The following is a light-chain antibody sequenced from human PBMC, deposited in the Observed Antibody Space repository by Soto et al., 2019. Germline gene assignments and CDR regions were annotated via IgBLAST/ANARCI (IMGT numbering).Light chain of an antibody. Sequence: QAVVTQPPSVSGAPGQRVTISCTGSSSNIGARYDVHWYQQLPGTAPKLLIYGNANRPSGVPDRFSGSKSGTSASLAITGLQAEDEADYYCQSYDTSLSAWVFGGGTKLTVL. CDR3: QSYDTSLSAWV. CDR1: SSNIGARYD. V-gene: IGLV1-40*01. CDR2: GNA. J-gene: IGLJ3*02.